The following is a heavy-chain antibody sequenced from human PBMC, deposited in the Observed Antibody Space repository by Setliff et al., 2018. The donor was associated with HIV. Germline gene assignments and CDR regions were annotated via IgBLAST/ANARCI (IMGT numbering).Heavy chain of an antibody. Sequence: SETLSLTCAVYGGSLSDYYWSWIRQPPGKGLEWIAEINRSGGTHYNPSLRSRVTISVDTSKNHFSLKLSSVTAADTAVFYCARVPFTTGFDYWGQGILVTVSS. CDR2: INRSGGT. CDR1: GGSLSDYY. CDR3: ARVPFTTGFDY. V-gene: IGHV4-34*01. J-gene: IGHJ4*02. D-gene: IGHD3-3*01.